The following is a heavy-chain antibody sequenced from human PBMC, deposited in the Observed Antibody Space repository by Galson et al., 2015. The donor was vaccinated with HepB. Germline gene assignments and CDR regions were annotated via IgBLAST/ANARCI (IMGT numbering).Heavy chain of an antibody. J-gene: IGHJ4*02. Sequence: SLRLSCAASGFTFSSYGMHWVRQAPGKGLEWEAVISYDGSNKYYADSVKGRFTISRDNSKNTLYLQMNSLRAEDTAVYYCAKDSGRGDSSSWYRAYYFDYWGQGTLVTVSS. V-gene: IGHV3-30*18. D-gene: IGHD6-13*01. CDR1: GFTFSSYG. CDR3: AKDSGRGDSSSWYRAYYFDY. CDR2: ISYDGSNK.